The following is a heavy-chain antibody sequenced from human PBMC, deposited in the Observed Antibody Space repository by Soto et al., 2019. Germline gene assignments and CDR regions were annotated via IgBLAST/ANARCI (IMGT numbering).Heavy chain of an antibody. CDR3: ARDHCSGYACYSFDY. CDR1: GFTFSTYS. D-gene: IGHD2-15*01. Sequence: PGGSLRLSCAASGFTFSTYSMNWVRQAPGQGLEWVSSISTSSSYIYYADSVKGRFTISRDNAKNSLYLQMSSLRAEDTAVYYCARDHCSGYACYSFDYWGQGTLVTVSS. V-gene: IGHV3-21*01. J-gene: IGHJ4*02. CDR2: ISTSSSYI.